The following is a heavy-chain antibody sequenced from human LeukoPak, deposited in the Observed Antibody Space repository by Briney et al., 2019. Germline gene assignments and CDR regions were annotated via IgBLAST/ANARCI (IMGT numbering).Heavy chain of an antibody. J-gene: IGHJ5*02. V-gene: IGHV3-30*02. CDR3: RRVAGWHWFEP. Sequence: GGSLRLSCARSGFSSSDYDIHWVRLAQGKGLEWVKFIRYDAGNTYAESVKGRFTISRDNSTNTVYLQIKNIRVAEPPAYYCRRVAGWHWFEPGGQGTLVSVSS. D-gene: IGHD6-19*01. CDR2: IRYDAGNT. CDR1: GFSSSDYD.